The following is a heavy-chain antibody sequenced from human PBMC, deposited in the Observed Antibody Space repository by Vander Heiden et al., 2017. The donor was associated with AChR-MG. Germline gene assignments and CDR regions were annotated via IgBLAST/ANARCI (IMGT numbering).Heavy chain of an antibody. CDR3: AKDLGYDGSGSYPY. D-gene: IGHD3-10*01. J-gene: IGHJ4*02. CDR1: GFPLGSYG. V-gene: IGHV3-30*18. CDR2: RSYDGSNK. Sequence: VQLVESGGGVVQPGRSLGLSFAASGFPLGSYGMHWVGQAPGKGLEWVAVRSYDGSNKYYADSVKGRFTISRDNSKNTLYLQMNSLRAEDTAVYYCAKDLGYDGSGSYPYWGQGTLVTVSS.